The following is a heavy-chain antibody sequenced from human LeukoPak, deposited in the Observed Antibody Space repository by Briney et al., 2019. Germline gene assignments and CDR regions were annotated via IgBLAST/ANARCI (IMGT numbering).Heavy chain of an antibody. CDR1: GFTFRNYG. J-gene: IGHJ3*02. Sequence: QSGGSLRLSCAASGFTFRNYGMHWLRQAPGKGLEWVAVIWDDGSSKYYADSVKGRFTISRDNSKNTLYLQMNSLRAEDTAVYYCAKGEIPNAFDIWGQGTMVTVSS. CDR2: IWDDGSSK. CDR3: AKGEIPNAFDI. D-gene: IGHD2-2*02. V-gene: IGHV3-33*06.